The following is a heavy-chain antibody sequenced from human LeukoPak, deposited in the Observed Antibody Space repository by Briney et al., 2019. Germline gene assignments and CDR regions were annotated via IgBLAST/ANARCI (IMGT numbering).Heavy chain of an antibody. CDR2: ISSSGSPI. D-gene: IGHD3-3*01. CDR1: VFIFNSYE. V-gene: IGHV3-48*03. CDR3: AREYNFWSGYHSYNWFDP. Sequence: QPGGSLRLSCAASVFIFNSYEMNWVRQAPGKGLEWVSYISSSGSPIYYADSVKGRFTISRDNARNSLYLQMNSLRADDTAVYYCAREYNFWSGYHSYNWFDPWGQGTLVTVSS. J-gene: IGHJ5*02.